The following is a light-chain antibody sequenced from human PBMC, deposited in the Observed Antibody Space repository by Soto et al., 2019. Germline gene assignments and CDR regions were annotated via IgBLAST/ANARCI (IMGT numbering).Light chain of an antibody. CDR3: QQYEGAPLS. CDR1: QTLSINS. Sequence: EIELTQSPDTLSLSPGERATLFCRASQTLSINSLAWYQQKPGQAPRLLIYAASTRDTGIPDRFNGSGSGIDFAITINSLEPEDFAVYYCQQYEGAPLSFGHGTKV. CDR2: AAS. J-gene: IGKJ1*01. V-gene: IGKV3-20*01.